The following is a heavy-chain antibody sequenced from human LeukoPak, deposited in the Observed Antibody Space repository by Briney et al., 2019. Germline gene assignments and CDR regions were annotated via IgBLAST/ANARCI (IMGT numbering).Heavy chain of an antibody. Sequence: SETLSLTCAVYVGSFSGYYWGWIRQPPGKGLEWIGSIYYSGSTYYNPSLKSRVTISVDTSKNQFSLKLSSVTAADTAVYYCATGDSSGYCYDYWGQGTLVTVSS. CDR3: ATGDSSGYCYDY. CDR1: VGSFSGYY. D-gene: IGHD3-22*01. J-gene: IGHJ4*02. V-gene: IGHV4-39*01. CDR2: IYYSGST.